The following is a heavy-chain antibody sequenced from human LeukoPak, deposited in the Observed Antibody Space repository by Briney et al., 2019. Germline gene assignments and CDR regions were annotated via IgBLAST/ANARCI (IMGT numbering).Heavy chain of an antibody. V-gene: IGHV3-30-3*01. CDR3: ASSRSGSYFEDAFDI. CDR1: GFTFSSYA. CDR2: ISYDGSNK. D-gene: IGHD1-26*01. J-gene: IGHJ3*02. Sequence: GGSLRLSCAASGFTFSSYAMHWVRQAPGKGLEWVAVISYDGSNKYYADSVKGRFTISRDNSKNTLYLQMNSLRAEDTAVYYCASSRSGSYFEDAFDIWGQGTMVTVSS.